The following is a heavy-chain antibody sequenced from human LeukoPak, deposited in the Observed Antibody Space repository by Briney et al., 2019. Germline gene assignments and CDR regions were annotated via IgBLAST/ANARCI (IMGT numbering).Heavy chain of an antibody. V-gene: IGHV3-23*01. J-gene: IGHJ4*02. Sequence: GGSLRLSCAASGFTFSSYAMSWVRQAPGKGLEWVSAISGSGGSTYYVDSVKGRFTISRDNSKNTLYLQMNSLRAEDTAVYYCAKDSFTVEMATITRWMPFDYWGQGTLVTVSS. CDR3: AKDSFTVEMATITRWMPFDY. CDR1: GFTFSSYA. D-gene: IGHD5-24*01. CDR2: ISGSGGST.